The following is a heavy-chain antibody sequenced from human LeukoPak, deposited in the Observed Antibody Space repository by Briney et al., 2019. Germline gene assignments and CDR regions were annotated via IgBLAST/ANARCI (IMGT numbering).Heavy chain of an antibody. CDR1: GFTFSSYA. Sequence: QSGGSLRRSCAASGFTFSSYAMSWVRQAPGKGLEWVSAISGSGGSTYYADSVKGRFTISRDNSKNTLYLQMNSLRPEDTAVYYCTRGLAYYYDSTAYFLDYWGQGTLVTVSS. V-gene: IGHV3-23*01. CDR2: ISGSGGST. D-gene: IGHD3-22*01. CDR3: TRGLAYYYDSTAYFLDY. J-gene: IGHJ4*02.